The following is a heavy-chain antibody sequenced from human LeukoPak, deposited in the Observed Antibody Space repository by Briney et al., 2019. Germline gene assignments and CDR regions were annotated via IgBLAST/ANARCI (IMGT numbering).Heavy chain of an antibody. CDR2: ISYDGSNK. V-gene: IGHV3-30*03. D-gene: IGHD6-25*01. Sequence: GRSLRLSCAASGFTFSSYGMHWVRQAPGKGLGWVAVISYDGSNKYYADSVKGRFTISRDNAKNTLYLQMNSLTAEDTAVYYCARGPPWYFDLWGRGTLVTVSS. J-gene: IGHJ2*01. CDR3: ARGPPWYFDL. CDR1: GFTFSSYG.